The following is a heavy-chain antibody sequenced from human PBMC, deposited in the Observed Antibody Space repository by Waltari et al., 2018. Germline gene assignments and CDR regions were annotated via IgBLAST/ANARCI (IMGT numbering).Heavy chain of an antibody. D-gene: IGHD6-19*01. V-gene: IGHV1-69*08. J-gene: IGHJ4*02. CDR3: ARDRSIAVAGIGY. Sequence: QVQLVQSGAEVKKPGSSVKVSCKASGGTFSSYAISWVRQAPGQGLEWMGRIIPSFGTANDEQKFQGRVTITADKSTSTAYMELSSLRSEDTAVYYCARDRSIAVAGIGYWGQGTLVTVPS. CDR2: IIPSFGTA. CDR1: GGTFSSYA.